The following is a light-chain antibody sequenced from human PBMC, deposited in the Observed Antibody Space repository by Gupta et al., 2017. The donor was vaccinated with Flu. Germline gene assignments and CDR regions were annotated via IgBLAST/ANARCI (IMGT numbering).Light chain of an antibody. Sequence: PSSLSASVGDRVTITCLTSQKITNYLNWFAQKPGKAPNLLIYAASTLQSGVPSRFSGTGSGTDFNFTISSLQPEDYGTYYCQQTDSTPRAFGQGTKVEVK. J-gene: IGKJ1*01. CDR3: QQTDSTPRA. V-gene: IGKV1-39*01. CDR1: QKITNY. CDR2: AAS.